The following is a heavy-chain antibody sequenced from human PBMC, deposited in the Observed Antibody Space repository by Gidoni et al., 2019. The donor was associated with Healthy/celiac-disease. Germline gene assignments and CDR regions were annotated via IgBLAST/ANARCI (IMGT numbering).Heavy chain of an antibody. CDR3: ARDSRPVAYYYGMDV. J-gene: IGHJ6*02. CDR2: IWYDGSNK. V-gene: IGHV3-33*01. D-gene: IGHD2-15*01. CDR1: GFTFSSYG. Sequence: QVQLVESGGGVVKPGRSLRLSCAASGFTFSSYGMHWVRQAPGKGLEWVAVIWYDGSNKYYADSVKGRFTISRDNSKNTLYLQMNSLRAEDTAVYYCARDSRPVAYYYGMDVWGQGTTVTVSS.